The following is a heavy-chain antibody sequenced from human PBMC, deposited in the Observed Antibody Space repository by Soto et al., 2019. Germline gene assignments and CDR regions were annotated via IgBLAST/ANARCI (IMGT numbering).Heavy chain of an antibody. J-gene: IGHJ6*02. CDR3: ARTSADGKYYYGMDV. Sequence: PGEXLKISCKGSGYSFTSYWIGWVRQMPGKGLEWMGIIYPGDSDTRYSPSFQGQVTISADKSISTAYLQWSSLKASDTAMYYCARTSADGKYYYGMDVWGQGTTVTVSS. V-gene: IGHV5-51*01. CDR2: IYPGDSDT. D-gene: IGHD6-13*01. CDR1: GYSFTSYW.